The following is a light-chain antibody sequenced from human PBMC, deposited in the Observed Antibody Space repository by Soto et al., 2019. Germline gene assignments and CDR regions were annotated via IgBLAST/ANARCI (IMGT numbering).Light chain of an antibody. J-gene: IGKJ5*01. V-gene: IGKV3-20*01. Sequence: EIVLTQSPGTLSLSPGERAILSCRASQSVSSNSLAWYQQKPGQAPRLLIYGASSRATGITDRFSGSGSGTDFTLTVSRLEPEDFAVYYCQQYGSFSRTFGQGTRLEIK. CDR1: QSVSSNS. CDR2: GAS. CDR3: QQYGSFSRT.